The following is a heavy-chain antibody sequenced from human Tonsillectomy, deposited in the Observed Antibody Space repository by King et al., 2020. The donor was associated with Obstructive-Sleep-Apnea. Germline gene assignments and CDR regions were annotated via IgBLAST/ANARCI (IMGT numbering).Heavy chain of an antibody. CDR3: ARDRVDFYFDF. D-gene: IGHD2-2*01. CDR2: ISIDGNHK. CDR1: GVTLSHYA. V-gene: IGHV3-30*04. J-gene: IGHJ4*02. Sequence: VQLVESGGGVVQPGRSLRISCEASGVTLSHYAIHWVRQAPGKGLAWVAVISIDGNHKYYPDSVKGRFTISRDNYKNIVYIQMNSLRADDTAVYYCARDRVDFYFDFWGQGTLVTVSS.